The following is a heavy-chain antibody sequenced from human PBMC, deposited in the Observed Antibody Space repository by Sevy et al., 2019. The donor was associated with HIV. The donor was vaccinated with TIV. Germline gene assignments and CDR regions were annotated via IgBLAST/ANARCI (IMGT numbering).Heavy chain of an antibody. CDR1: GGSISSHY. J-gene: IGHJ4*02. V-gene: IGHV4-4*07. Sequence: SETLSLTCSVSGGSISSHYWSWIRQPAGEGLEWIGRIDTSGGTNYNPSLKTRVTMSIDTSKNQFSLRLRSVTAADTALYYCASYNFWSGHYDYFDYWGPGALVTVSS. CDR2: IDTSGGT. D-gene: IGHD3-3*01. CDR3: ASYNFWSGHYDYFDY.